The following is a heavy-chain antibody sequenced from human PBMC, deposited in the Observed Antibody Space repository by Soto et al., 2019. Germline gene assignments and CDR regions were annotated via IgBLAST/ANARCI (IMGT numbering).Heavy chain of an antibody. Sequence: EVQLVESGGALVQPGRSLRLSCAASGFTFHNYAMHWVRQAPGKGLEWVAGISWNSGNIDFGDSVKGRFTISRDNAKKSLYLQMNSLRTEDTAVYYCAKDTYDSLTGYNNRFDPWGQGTLVTVSS. D-gene: IGHD3-9*01. CDR2: ISWNSGNI. CDR3: AKDTYDSLTGYNNRFDP. CDR1: GFTFHNYA. V-gene: IGHV3-9*01. J-gene: IGHJ5*02.